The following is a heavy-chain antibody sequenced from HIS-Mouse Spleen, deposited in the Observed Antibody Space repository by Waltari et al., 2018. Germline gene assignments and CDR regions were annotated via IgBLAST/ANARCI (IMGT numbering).Heavy chain of an antibody. D-gene: IGHD6-13*01. Sequence: QLQLQESGPGLVKPSETLSLTCTVSGGSISSSSYYWGWIRQPPGKGLVWIGSIYYSGSPYSNPSLKSRVTISVDTSKNQFSLKLSSVTAADTAVYYCAREIPYSSSWYDWYFDLWGRGTLVTVSS. V-gene: IGHV4-39*07. J-gene: IGHJ2*01. CDR2: IYYSGSP. CDR3: AREIPYSSSWYDWYFDL. CDR1: GGSISSSSYY.